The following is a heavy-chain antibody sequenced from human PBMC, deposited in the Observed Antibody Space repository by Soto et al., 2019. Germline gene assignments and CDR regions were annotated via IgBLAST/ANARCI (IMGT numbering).Heavy chain of an antibody. D-gene: IGHD3-22*01. V-gene: IGHV3-53*01. Sequence: GGSLRLSCAASGFTVSSNYMSWVRLAPGKGLEWVSVIYSGGSTYYADSVKGRFTISRDNSKNTLYLQMNSLRAEDTAVYYCARARYYYDSSGYYFDYWGQGTLVTVSS. CDR1: GFTVSSNY. J-gene: IGHJ4*02. CDR2: IYSGGST. CDR3: ARARYYYDSSGYYFDY.